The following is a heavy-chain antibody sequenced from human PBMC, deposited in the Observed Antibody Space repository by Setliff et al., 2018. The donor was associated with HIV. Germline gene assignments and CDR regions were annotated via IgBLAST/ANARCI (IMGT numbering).Heavy chain of an antibody. V-gene: IGHV3-53*01. Sequence: GGSLRLSCAASGFSVSSVYMRWVRQAPGKGLEWVSVIYDDGSTYYADSVKGRFTVSRDGSRNTLLLEMNSLRAEDTAVYYCARGHYGAWGQGTLVTVSS. D-gene: IGHD4-17*01. CDR1: GFSVSSVY. CDR3: ARGHYGA. J-gene: IGHJ4*02. CDR2: IYDDGST.